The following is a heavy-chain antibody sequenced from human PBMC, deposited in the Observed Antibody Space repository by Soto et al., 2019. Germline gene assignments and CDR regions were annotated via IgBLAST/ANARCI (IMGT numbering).Heavy chain of an antibody. CDR1: GFTFGDYA. D-gene: IGHD6-6*01. Sequence: GGSLRLSCTASGFTFGDYAMSWVRQAPGKGLEWVGFIRSKAYGGTTEYAASVKGRFTISRDDSKSIAYLQMNSLKTEDTAVYYCTRGAEYSSFFYYYYGMDVWGQGTTVTVSS. V-gene: IGHV3-49*04. J-gene: IGHJ6*02. CDR3: TRGAEYSSFFYYYYGMDV. CDR2: IRSKAYGGTT.